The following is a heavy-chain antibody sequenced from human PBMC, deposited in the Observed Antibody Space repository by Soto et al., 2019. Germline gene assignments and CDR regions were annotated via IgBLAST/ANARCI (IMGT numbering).Heavy chain of an antibody. D-gene: IGHD5-18*01. CDR3: ARDYRGYSYGSLDY. CDR1: GGTFISYA. CDR2: MNPNTGNS. J-gene: IGHJ4*02. Sequence: ASVKVSCKASGGTFISYAISWVRQATGQGLEWMGWMNPNTGNSGYAQKFQGRVTMTSDTSMSTAHMELSSLRSEDTAVYYCARDYRGYSYGSLDYWGQGTLVTVSS. V-gene: IGHV1-8*02.